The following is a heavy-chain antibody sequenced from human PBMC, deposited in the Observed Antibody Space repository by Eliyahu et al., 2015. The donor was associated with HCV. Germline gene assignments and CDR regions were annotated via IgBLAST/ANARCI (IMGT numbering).Heavy chain of an antibody. CDR2: ISYDGSNK. V-gene: IGHV3-30-3*01. CDR1: GFTFSXYA. Sequence: QVQLVESGGGVVQPGRSLRLSCAASGFTFSXYAMHWVRQAPGKGLEWVAVISYDGSNKYYADSVKGRFTISRDNSKNTLYLQMNSLRAEDTAVYYCARDRRMVRGGGWFDPWGQGTLVTVSS. D-gene: IGHD3-10*01. CDR3: ARDRRMVRGGGWFDP. J-gene: IGHJ5*02.